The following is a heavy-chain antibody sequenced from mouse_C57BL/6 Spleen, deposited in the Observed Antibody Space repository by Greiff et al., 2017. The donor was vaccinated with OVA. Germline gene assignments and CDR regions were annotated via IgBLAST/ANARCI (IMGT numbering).Heavy chain of an antibody. Sequence: EVQLVESGPELVKPGASVKMSCKASGYTFTDYNMHWVKQSHGKSLEWIGYINPNNGGTSYNQKFKGKATLTVNKSSSTAYMELRSLTSEDSAVYYCGTTVVGDYFDYWGQGTTLTVSS. CDR3: GTTVVGDYFDY. CDR1: GYTFTDYN. CDR2: INPNNGGT. V-gene: IGHV1-22*01. D-gene: IGHD1-1*01. J-gene: IGHJ2*01.